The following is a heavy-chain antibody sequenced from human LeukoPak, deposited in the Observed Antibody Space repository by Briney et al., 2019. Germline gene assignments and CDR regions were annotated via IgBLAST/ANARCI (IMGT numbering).Heavy chain of an antibody. D-gene: IGHD5-24*01. J-gene: IGHJ4*02. V-gene: IGHV1-69*02. CDR1: GYTFTTYY. Sequence: ASVKVSCKASGYTFTTYYMHWVRQAPGQGLEWMGRIIPILGIANYAQKFQGRVTITADKSTSTAYMELSSLRSEDTAVYYCARSGGDGYNDFDYWGQGTLVTVSS. CDR2: IIPILGIA. CDR3: ARSGGDGYNDFDY.